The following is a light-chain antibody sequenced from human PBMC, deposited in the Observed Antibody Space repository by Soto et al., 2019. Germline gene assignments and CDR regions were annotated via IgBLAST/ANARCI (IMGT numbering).Light chain of an antibody. CDR3: SSFSSSSTLLL. J-gene: IGLJ2*01. Sequence: QSALTQPASVSGSPGQSITISCTGASSDVGGYNYVSWYQQHTGKAPKLMSYDVSNRHSGVSNRFSGSKSGNTASLTISGLQAEDEGYYYCSSFSSSSTLLLFGGGTKLTVL. V-gene: IGLV2-14*01. CDR2: DVS. CDR1: SSDVGGYNY.